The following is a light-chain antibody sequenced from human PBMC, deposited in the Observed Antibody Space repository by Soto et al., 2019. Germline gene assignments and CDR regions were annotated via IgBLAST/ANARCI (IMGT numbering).Light chain of an antibody. CDR1: ESIYSW. V-gene: IGKV1-5*03. J-gene: IGKJ1*01. Sequence: IQMTQSPSTLSASVGATVTITCRASESIYSWLAWYKQIPGKAPQLLIYKTSTLQGGVPSRFSGSGSGAEYTLTISSLQPDDFATYFCQEYNTNSRTFGQGTRV. CDR3: QEYNTNSRT. CDR2: KTS.